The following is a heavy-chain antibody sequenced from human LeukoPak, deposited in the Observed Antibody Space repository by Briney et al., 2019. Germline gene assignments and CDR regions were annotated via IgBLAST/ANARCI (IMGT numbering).Heavy chain of an antibody. CDR1: GYSFNNFG. Sequence: ASVKVSCKTSGYSFNNFGITWVRQTPGQGLEWMGWINTNTGNPTYAQGFTGRFVLSLDTSVSTAYLQIGSLKAEDTAVYYCTRDYYDSSGYRYWYFDLWGRGTLVTVSS. CDR2: INTNTGNP. V-gene: IGHV7-4-1*01. D-gene: IGHD3-22*01. J-gene: IGHJ2*01. CDR3: TRDYYDSSGYRYWYFDL.